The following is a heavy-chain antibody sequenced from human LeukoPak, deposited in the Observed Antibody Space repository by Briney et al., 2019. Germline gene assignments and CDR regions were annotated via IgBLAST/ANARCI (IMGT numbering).Heavy chain of an antibody. CDR2: VYYNGVT. J-gene: IGHJ4*02. CDR1: GGSISNYY. V-gene: IGHV4-59*01. CDR3: ARDAGTCTSASCSDYLDF. D-gene: IGHD2-2*01. Sequence: SETLSLTCTVSGGSISNYYWSWIRQPPGKGLEWIGYVYYNGVTHYNPSLQSRISISVDMSKNQFSLKVTSVTAADTAVYYCARDAGTCTSASCSDYLDFWGQGTLVTVSS.